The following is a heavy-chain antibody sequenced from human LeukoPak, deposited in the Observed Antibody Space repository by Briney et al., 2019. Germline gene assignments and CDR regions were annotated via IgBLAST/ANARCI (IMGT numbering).Heavy chain of an antibody. D-gene: IGHD3-10*01. Sequence: GGSLRLSCAASGFTFSSYSRIWVRQAPGKGLDWVSSISSSSSYIYYADSVKGRFTISRDNAKNSLYLQMNSLRDEDTAMYYCARDVGGAGSHWGQGSLVTVYS. V-gene: IGHV3-21*01. J-gene: IGHJ4*02. CDR1: GFTFSSYS. CDR3: ARDVGGAGSH. CDR2: ISSSSSYI.